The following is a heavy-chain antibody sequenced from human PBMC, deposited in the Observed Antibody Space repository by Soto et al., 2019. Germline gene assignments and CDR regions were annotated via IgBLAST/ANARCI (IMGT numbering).Heavy chain of an antibody. CDR2: MYHSGST. Sequence: SETLSLTCAVSGGSISSGGYSWSWIRQPPGKGLEWIGYMYHSGSTYYNPSLKSRVTISIDRSKNQFSLKLSSVTAADTAVYYCARVPVYWCQALLVTVS. CDR1: GGSISSGGYS. V-gene: IGHV4-30-2*01. D-gene: IGHD2-2*01. J-gene: IGHJ4*02. CDR3: ARVPVY.